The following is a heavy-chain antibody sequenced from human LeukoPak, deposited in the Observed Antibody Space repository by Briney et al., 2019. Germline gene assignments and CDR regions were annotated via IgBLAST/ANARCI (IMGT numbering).Heavy chain of an antibody. CDR1: GFTFSSYS. CDR2: ISSSSSYI. J-gene: IGHJ4*02. D-gene: IGHD2-21*01. Sequence: GGSLRLSCAASGFTFSSYSMNWVRQAPGKGLEWVSSISSSSSYIYYADSVKGRFTISRDNAKSSLYLQMNSLRAEDTAVYYCARDGPAHCGGDCYLDYWGQGTLVTVSS. CDR3: ARDGPAHCGGDCYLDY. V-gene: IGHV3-21*01.